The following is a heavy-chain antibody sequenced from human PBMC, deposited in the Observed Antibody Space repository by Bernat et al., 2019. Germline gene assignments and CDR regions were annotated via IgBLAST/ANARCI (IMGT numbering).Heavy chain of an antibody. CDR1: GFTFSSYG. J-gene: IGHJ3*02. CDR3: AKDPAKLLWFGELGAFDI. D-gene: IGHD3-10*01. V-gene: IGHV3-30*18. CDR2: ISYDGSNK. Sequence: QVQLVESGGGVVQPGRALRLSCAASGFTFSSYGMHWVRQAPGKGLGWVAVISYDGSNKYYADSVKGRFTISRDNSKNTLYLRMNSLRAEDTAVYYCAKDPAKLLWFGELGAFDIWGQGTMVTASS.